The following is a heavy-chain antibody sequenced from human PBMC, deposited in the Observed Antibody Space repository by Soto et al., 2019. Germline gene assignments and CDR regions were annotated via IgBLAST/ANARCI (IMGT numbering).Heavy chain of an antibody. CDR3: ARVSRAYSNDSNWFDL. CDR2: ISAYNGNT. CDR1: GYTFTSYG. D-gene: IGHD4-4*01. V-gene: IGHV1-18*04. J-gene: IGHJ5*02. Sequence: ASVKVSCKASGYTFTSYGISWVRQAPGQGLEWMGWISAYNGNTNYAQKLQGRVTMTTDTSTSTAYMELRSLRSDDTAVYYCARVSRAYSNDSNWFDLWGQGTLVTV.